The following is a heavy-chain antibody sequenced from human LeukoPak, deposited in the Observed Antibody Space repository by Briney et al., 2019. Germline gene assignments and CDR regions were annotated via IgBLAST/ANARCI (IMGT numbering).Heavy chain of an antibody. J-gene: IGHJ4*02. V-gene: IGHV6-1*01. Sequence: SQTLSLTCAVSGDSVSNNSAAWNWIRRSPSRGLEWLGRTYYRSKWYSDYAVSVKSRITINPDTSKNQFSLQLNSVTPEDTAVYYCARERNYVKFDYWGQGTLVTVSS. CDR3: ARERNYVKFDY. CDR1: GDSVSNNSAA. CDR2: TYYRSKWYS. D-gene: IGHD1-7*01.